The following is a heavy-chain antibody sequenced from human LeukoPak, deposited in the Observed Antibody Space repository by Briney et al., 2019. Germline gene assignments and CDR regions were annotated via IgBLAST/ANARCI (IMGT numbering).Heavy chain of an antibody. CDR1: GFTFSSYA. CDR2: ISYDESNK. V-gene: IGHV3-30-3*01. CDR3: ARPGSSRTIDY. D-gene: IGHD1-26*01. Sequence: GGSLRLSCAASGFTFSSYAMHWVRQAPGKGLEWVAVISYDESNKYYADSVKGRFTISRDNSKNTLYLQMNSLRAEDTAVYYCARPGSSRTIDYWGQGTLVTVSS. J-gene: IGHJ4*02.